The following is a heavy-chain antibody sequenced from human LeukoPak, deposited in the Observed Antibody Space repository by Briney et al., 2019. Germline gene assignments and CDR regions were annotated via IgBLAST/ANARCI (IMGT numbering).Heavy chain of an antibody. V-gene: IGHV3-30*04. CDR2: ISYDGSNK. J-gene: IGHJ5*02. Sequence: GRSLRLSCAASGFTFSSYAMHWVRQAPGKGLEWVAVISYDGSNKYYSGSVKGRFTISRDNSNNPLYLQMNSLRAEDTAVYYCAREGVLLWFGELFPPFSNWFDPWGQGTLVTVSS. D-gene: IGHD3-10*01. CDR1: GFTFSSYA. CDR3: AREGVLLWFGELFPPFSNWFDP.